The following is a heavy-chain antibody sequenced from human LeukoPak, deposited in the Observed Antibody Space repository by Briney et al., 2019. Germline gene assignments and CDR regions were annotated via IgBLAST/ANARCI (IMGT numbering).Heavy chain of an antibody. CDR1: GFTFNSYS. D-gene: IGHD6-6*01. V-gene: IGHV3-21*01. CDR2: ISSSSSYI. Sequence: NPGGSLRLSCAVSGFTFNSYSINWVRQAPGKGLEWVSSISSSSSYISYADSVRGRFTTSRDNAKNSLYLQMNSLRTEDTAVYYCVRDASRWFDPWGQGTLVTVSS. CDR3: VRDASRWFDP. J-gene: IGHJ5*02.